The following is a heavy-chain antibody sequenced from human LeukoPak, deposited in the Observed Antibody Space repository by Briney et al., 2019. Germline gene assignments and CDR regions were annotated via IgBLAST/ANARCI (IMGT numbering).Heavy chain of an antibody. J-gene: IGHJ4*02. D-gene: IGHD6-13*01. V-gene: IGHV3-23*01. CDR2: LSGSGGST. Sequence: GGSLRLSCAASGFTFSSYAMSWVRQAPGEGLEWVSLLSGSGGSTYYADSVKGRFTISRDNAKNTLYLQMNSLRAEDTAVYYCARGRPGYYFDYWGQGTLVTVSS. CDR3: ARGRPGYYFDY. CDR1: GFTFSSYA.